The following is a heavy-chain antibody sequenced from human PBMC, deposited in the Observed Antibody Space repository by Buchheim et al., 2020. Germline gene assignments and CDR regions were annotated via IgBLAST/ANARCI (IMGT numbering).Heavy chain of an antibody. J-gene: IGHJ4*02. V-gene: IGHV3-23*01. CDR2: ILGSNGAT. D-gene: IGHD5-12*01. CDR1: GFTFNTFD. CDR3: TKGAWLDGY. Sequence: EVQLLESGGGLVQPGGSLRLSCAASGFTFNTFDMSWVRQAPGKGLEWVSVILGSNGATYYAESVKGRFTISKDNSKNTLYLQMDSLRAEDTAIYYCTKGAWLDGYWGQGTL.